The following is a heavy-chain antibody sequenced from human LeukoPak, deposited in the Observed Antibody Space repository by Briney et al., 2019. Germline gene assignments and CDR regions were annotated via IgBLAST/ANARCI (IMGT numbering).Heavy chain of an antibody. CDR1: GFTFSDYY. V-gene: IGHV3-11*01. Sequence: KSGGSLRLSCAASGFTFSDYYMSWIRQAPGKGLEWVSYISSSGSTIYYADSVKGRFTISRDNAKNSLYLQMNSLRAEDTAVYYCAREGYCSSTSCSPIYYYGMDVWGQGTTVTVSS. D-gene: IGHD2-2*01. CDR2: ISSSGSTI. CDR3: AREGYCSSTSCSPIYYYGMDV. J-gene: IGHJ6*02.